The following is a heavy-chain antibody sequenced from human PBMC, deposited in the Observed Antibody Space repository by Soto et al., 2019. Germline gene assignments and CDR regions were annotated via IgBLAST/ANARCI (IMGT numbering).Heavy chain of an antibody. CDR2: IYNTVTS. CDR3: ARAFYGSGGPDL. Sequence: QVQLQESGPRLVRPSQTLSLTCTISHGSFNSGGFYWGWIRQSPGRGLEWIGHIYNTVTSRYSLPLRSRLTMSIDTSANHFSMSLSSVTAADTAIYYCARAFYGSGGPDLWGPGALVTVSS. J-gene: IGHJ5*02. CDR1: HGSFNSGGFY. D-gene: IGHD3-10*01. V-gene: IGHV4-31*03.